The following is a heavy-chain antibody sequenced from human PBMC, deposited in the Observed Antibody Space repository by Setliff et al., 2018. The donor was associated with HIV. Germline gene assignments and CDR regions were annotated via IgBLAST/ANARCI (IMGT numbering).Heavy chain of an antibody. V-gene: IGHV3-43D*04. CDR1: GFTFDDYT. D-gene: IGHD3-22*01. CDR2: ISWNGCSK. J-gene: IGHJ4*01. CDR3: AKDEDNDGYYSYFEY. Sequence: GGSLRLSCAASGFTFDDYTMHWVRQAPGKGLEWISLISWNGCSKDYAESVKGRFTISRDNSKNSLYLKMNSLRVEDTALYYCAKDEDNDGYYSYFEYLGQGTLVTVSS.